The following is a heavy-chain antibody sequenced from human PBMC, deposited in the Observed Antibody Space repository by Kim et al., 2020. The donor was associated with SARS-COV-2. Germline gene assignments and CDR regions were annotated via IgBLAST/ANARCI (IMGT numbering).Heavy chain of an antibody. CDR1: GGSISSSSYY. Sequence: SQTLSLTCTVSGGSISSSSYYWGWIRQPPGKGLEWIGSLYYSGSPYYNPSLKRRVTISVDTSKNQFSLKLSSLTAADTAVTYCARVRGKGTIDYWGQGTL. J-gene: IGHJ4*02. V-gene: IGHV4-39*07. CDR3: ARVRGKGTIDY. CDR2: LYYSGSP.